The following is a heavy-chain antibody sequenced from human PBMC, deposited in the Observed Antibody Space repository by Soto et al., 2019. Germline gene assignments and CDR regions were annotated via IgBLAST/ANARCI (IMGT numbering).Heavy chain of an antibody. CDR3: TRDASRDSSARGWFDP. D-gene: IGHD6-13*01. J-gene: IGHJ5*02. CDR2: ISSNSAYI. Sequence: GGSLRLSCAASGFTFRSFTVNWVRQAPGKGLEWVSTISSNSAYIYYTDALRGRFTISRDNAKNSLHLQMNSLRAEDTAVYYCTRDASRDSSARGWFDPWGPGTLVTV. CDR1: GFTFRSFT. V-gene: IGHV3-21*01.